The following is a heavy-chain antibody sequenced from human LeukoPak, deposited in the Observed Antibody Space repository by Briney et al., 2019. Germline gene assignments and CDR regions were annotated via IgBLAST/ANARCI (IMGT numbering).Heavy chain of an antibody. CDR3: AKDRDSSSWYGRYFQH. J-gene: IGHJ1*01. V-gene: IGHV3-30*02. CDR1: GFTFSSYG. CDR2: IRYDLSNK. D-gene: IGHD6-13*01. Sequence: GGSLRLSCAASGFTFSSYGMNWVRQAPGKGLEWVAFIRYDLSNKYYADSVKGRFTISRDNSKNTLYLQMNSLRAEDTAVYYCAKDRDSSSWYGRYFQHWGQGTLVTVSS.